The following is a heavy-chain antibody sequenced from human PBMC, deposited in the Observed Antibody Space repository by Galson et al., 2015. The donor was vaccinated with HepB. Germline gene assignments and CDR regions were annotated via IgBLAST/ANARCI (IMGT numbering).Heavy chain of an antibody. V-gene: IGHV3-7*03. CDR2: IKQDGSEK. Sequence: SLRLSCAASGFTFNSHWMTWVRQAPGKGLEWVGNIKQDGSEKNYVDSVKGRFTISRDNAKSSLYLQMNSLRVEDTAVYYCARSSGWSSDYWGQGTLVTVPS. D-gene: IGHD6-19*01. J-gene: IGHJ4*02. CDR1: GFTFNSHW. CDR3: ARSSGWSSDY.